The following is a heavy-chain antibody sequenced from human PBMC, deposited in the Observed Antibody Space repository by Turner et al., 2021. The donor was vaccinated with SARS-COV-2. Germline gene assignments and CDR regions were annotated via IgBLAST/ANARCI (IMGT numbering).Heavy chain of an antibody. CDR3: AKAAGGGFYYYYMDV. D-gene: IGHD2-8*02. Sequence: QGQMVESRGGVVQPGRALRLSCAASGFTFSSYGMHWVSQVPGKWLKWVAVISYDGSNKYYAASVKGRFTISRDNSKNTLYLQMNSLRAEDTAVYYCAKAAGGGFYYYYMDVWGKGTTVTFSS. CDR2: ISYDGSNK. V-gene: IGHV3-30*18. J-gene: IGHJ6*03. CDR1: GFTFSSYG.